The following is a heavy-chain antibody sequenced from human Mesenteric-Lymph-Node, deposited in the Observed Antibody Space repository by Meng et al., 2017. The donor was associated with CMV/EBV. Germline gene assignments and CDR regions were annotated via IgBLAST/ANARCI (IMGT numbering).Heavy chain of an antibody. D-gene: IGHD2-15*01. J-gene: IGHJ3*02. V-gene: IGHV3-23*03. CDR3: ARQGYCTGGSCYLGSGAAFNI. CDR2: IYSGGSRT. Sequence: GESLKISCAASGFTFSSYAMSWVRQAPGKGLEWVSVIYSGGSRTYYADSVKGRFTISRDNSKNTVYLQMNSLRAEDTAVYYCARQGYCTGGSCYLGSGAAFNIWGQGTMVTVSS. CDR1: GFTFSSYA.